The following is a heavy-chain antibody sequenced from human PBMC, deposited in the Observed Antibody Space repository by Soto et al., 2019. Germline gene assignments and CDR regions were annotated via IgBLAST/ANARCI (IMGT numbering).Heavy chain of an antibody. Sequence: ASVKVSCKASGGTFSSYAISWVRQAPGQGLEWMGGIIPIFGTANYAQKFQGRVTITADESTSTAYMELSSLRSEDTAVYYCASLRYYYDSSGYPIPPAPFDYWGQGTLVTVSS. J-gene: IGHJ4*02. CDR1: GGTFSSYA. D-gene: IGHD3-22*01. CDR2: IIPIFGTA. CDR3: ASLRYYYDSSGYPIPPAPFDY. V-gene: IGHV1-69*13.